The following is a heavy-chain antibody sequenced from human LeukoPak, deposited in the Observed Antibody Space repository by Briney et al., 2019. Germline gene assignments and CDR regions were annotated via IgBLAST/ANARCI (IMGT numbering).Heavy chain of an antibody. CDR3: AKSGSRAYYYYMDV. Sequence: GGSLRLSCAASGFTFSSYAMSWVRQAPGKGLEWVSAISGSGGSTYYADSVKGRFTISRDNSKNTLYLQMNSLRAEDTAVYYCAKSGSRAYYYYMDVWGKGTTVTVSS. CDR1: GFTFSSYA. CDR2: ISGSGGST. J-gene: IGHJ6*03. V-gene: IGHV3-23*01. D-gene: IGHD3-10*01.